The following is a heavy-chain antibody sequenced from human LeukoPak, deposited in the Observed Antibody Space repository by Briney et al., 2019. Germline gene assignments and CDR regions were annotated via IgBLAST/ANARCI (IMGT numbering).Heavy chain of an antibody. CDR3: ARSTPNLPGYYFDY. Sequence: GGSLRLSCAASGFTFSSYEMNWVRQAPGKGLEWVSYISRSGSTIYYADSVKGRFTISRDNAKNSMYLQMNSMRAEDTAIYYCARSTPNLPGYYFDYWGQGTLITVSS. J-gene: IGHJ4*02. CDR1: GFTFSSYE. D-gene: IGHD1-14*01. CDR2: ISRSGSTI. V-gene: IGHV3-48*03.